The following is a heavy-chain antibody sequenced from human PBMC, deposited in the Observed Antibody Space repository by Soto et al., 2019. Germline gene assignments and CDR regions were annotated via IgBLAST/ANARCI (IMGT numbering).Heavy chain of an antibody. V-gene: IGHV1-2*02. CDR2: INPNSGGT. CDR3: ARVGIMITFGGVIVEEGWYFDY. D-gene: IGHD3-16*02. Sequence: QVQLVQSGAEVKKPGASVKVSCKASGYTFTGYYMHWVRQAPGQGLEWMGWINPNSGGTNYAQKFQGRVTMTRDTSIRTAYMELSRLRSDDTAVYYCARVGIMITFGGVIVEEGWYFDYWGQGTLVTVSS. CDR1: GYTFTGYY. J-gene: IGHJ4*02.